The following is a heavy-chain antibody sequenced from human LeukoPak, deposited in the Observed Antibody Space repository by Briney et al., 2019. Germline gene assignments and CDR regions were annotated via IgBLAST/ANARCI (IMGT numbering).Heavy chain of an antibody. D-gene: IGHD5-12*01. CDR3: ARSFRYSGYDYWFDP. CDR1: GGSISSSNL. Sequence: PSETLSLTCAVSGGSISSSNLWSWVRQPPGKGLEWIGEIYHSGSTNYNPSLKSRVTISVDKSKNQISLKLSSVTAADTAVYYCARSFRYSGYDYWFDPWGRGTQVTVSS. CDR2: IYHSGST. V-gene: IGHV4-4*02. J-gene: IGHJ5*02.